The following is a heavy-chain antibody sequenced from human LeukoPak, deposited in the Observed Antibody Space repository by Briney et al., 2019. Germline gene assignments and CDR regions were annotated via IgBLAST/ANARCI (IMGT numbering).Heavy chain of an antibody. CDR1: GGSISSGHSS. Sequence: SETLSLTCAVSGGSISSGHSSWNWFRQSPGKGLEWIGEINHSGSTNYNPSLKSRVTISVDTSKNQFSLKLSSVTAADTAVYYCASLPPRTERGYSYGPYYYGMDVWGQGTTVTVSS. J-gene: IGHJ6*02. D-gene: IGHD5-18*01. CDR3: ASLPPRTERGYSYGPYYYGMDV. V-gene: IGHV4-30-2*06. CDR2: INHSGST.